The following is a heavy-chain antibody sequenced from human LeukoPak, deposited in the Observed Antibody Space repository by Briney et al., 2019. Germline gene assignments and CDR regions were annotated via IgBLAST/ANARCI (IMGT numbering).Heavy chain of an antibody. J-gene: IGHJ4*02. CDR1: GFTFSSYA. Sequence: GGSLRLSCAASGFTFSSYAMSWVRQAPGKGLEWVSAISGSGGDTYDADSVKGRFTISRDNSRDALYLQMNSLRAEDTAVYYCAKDTSIGRYCTNGICSPFDYWGQGTLVTVSS. V-gene: IGHV3-23*01. D-gene: IGHD2-8*01. CDR2: ISGSGGDT. CDR3: AKDTSIGRYCTNGICSPFDY.